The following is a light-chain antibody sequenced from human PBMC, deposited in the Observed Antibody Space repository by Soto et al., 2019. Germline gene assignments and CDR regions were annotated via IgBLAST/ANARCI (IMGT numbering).Light chain of an antibody. Sequence: DIQTTQSPSTLSGSVGYRVTITCRASQTISSWLAWYQQKPGKAPKLLIYKASTLKSGVPSRFSGSGSGTEFTLTISSLQPDDFATYYCQHYNSYSEAFGQGTKVDIK. CDR3: QHYNSYSEA. V-gene: IGKV1-5*03. J-gene: IGKJ1*01. CDR1: QTISSW. CDR2: KAS.